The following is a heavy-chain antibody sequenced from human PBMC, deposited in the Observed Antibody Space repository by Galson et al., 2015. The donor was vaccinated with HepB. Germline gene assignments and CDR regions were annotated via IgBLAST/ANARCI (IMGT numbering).Heavy chain of an antibody. D-gene: IGHD3-22*01. CDR3: ASHYYDSIVSAFDI. Sequence: SLRLSCAASTFIFSTYSMNWVRQAPGKGLEWVSYISSSSTTIYYADSVKGRFTISRGNAKNSLYLQMNSLRAEDTAVYYCASHYYDSIVSAFDIWGQGTMVTVSS. J-gene: IGHJ3*02. CDR1: TFIFSTYS. V-gene: IGHV3-48*04. CDR2: ISSSSTTI.